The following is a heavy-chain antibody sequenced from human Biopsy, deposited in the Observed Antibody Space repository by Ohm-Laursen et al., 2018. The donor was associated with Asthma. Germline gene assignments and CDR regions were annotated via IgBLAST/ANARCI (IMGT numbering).Heavy chain of an antibody. Sequence: SLRLSCSASGFAFSNYPMSWARQAPGKGLAWVGTIRPGQPDIDYEPPVRGRFFISRDDSKNTLYLDMTSLRAEDTAVNYCVKDTIIDSKNYYPFEGRGQGTMVTVSS. V-gene: IGHV3-23*01. CDR3: VKDTIIDSKNYYPFEG. CDR2: IRPGQPDI. CDR1: GFAFSNYP. D-gene: IGHD3-22*01. J-gene: IGHJ3*01.